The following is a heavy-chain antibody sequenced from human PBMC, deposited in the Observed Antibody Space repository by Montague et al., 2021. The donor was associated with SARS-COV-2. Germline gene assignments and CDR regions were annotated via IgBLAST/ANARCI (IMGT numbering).Heavy chain of an antibody. V-gene: IGHV3-53*01. D-gene: IGHD2-15*01. Sequence: SLRLSCAASGFTVSNNYMSWVRQAPGKGLGWVSVIYSGGGTYYADSVKGRFTISRDNSKNTLYLQMNSLRGEDTAAYYCARAGGGDAFDIWGQGTAVTVSS. CDR2: IYSGGGT. CDR3: ARAGGGDAFDI. CDR1: GFTVSNNY. J-gene: IGHJ3*02.